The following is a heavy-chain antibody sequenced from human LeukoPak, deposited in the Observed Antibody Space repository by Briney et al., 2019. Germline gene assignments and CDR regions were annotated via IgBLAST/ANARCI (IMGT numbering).Heavy chain of an antibody. Sequence: GGSLRLSCAAPGFSFSSYWMYWVRQAPGKRLVWVSRINNDGSRTNYADSVKGRFTISRDNAKNTLYLQMNSQRVEETAVYYCARGDLYDWGQGTLVTVS. CDR1: GFSFSSYW. J-gene: IGHJ4*02. CDR3: ARGDLYD. D-gene: IGHD2-21*01. V-gene: IGHV3-74*01. CDR2: INNDGSRT.